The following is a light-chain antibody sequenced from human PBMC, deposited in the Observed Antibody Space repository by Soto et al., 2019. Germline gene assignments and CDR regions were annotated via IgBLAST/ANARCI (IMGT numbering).Light chain of an antibody. J-gene: IGKJ4*01. CDR1: QGIGSA. Sequence: AIQLTQSPSSLSASVGGRVSITCRASQGIGSALAWYQLKPGAAPALLIYDASTLESGVPSRFSGTRSGADFTLTISSLQPEDFATYYCQNFRSSAISFGGGTKVDTK. CDR2: DAS. V-gene: IGKV1-13*02. CDR3: QNFRSSAIS.